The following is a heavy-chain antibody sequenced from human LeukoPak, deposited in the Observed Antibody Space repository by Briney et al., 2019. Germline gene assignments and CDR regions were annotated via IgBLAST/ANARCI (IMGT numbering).Heavy chain of an antibody. CDR1: GGTFSSYA. CDR2: IIPIFGTA. D-gene: IGHD2-21*01. V-gene: IGHV1-69*01. Sequence: SVKVSCKASGGTFSSYAISWVRQAPGQGLEWMGGIIPIFGTANYAQKFQGRVTITADESTSAAYMELSSLRSEDTAVYYCARACGGDCYLGFDYWGQGTLVTVSS. J-gene: IGHJ4*02. CDR3: ARACGGDCYLGFDY.